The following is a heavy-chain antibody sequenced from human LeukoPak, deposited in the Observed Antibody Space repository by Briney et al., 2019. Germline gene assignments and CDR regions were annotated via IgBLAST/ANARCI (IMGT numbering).Heavy chain of an antibody. D-gene: IGHD6-13*01. J-gene: IGHJ5*02. Sequence: SETLSLTCAVSGGSISSSNWWSWVRQPPGKGLEWIGEIYHSGSTNYNPSLKSRVTISVDKSKNQFSLKLSSVTAADTAVYYCARDTGIAADSTNWFDPWGQGTLVTVSS. CDR2: IYHSGST. V-gene: IGHV4-4*02. CDR3: ARDTGIAADSTNWFDP. CDR1: GGSISSSNW.